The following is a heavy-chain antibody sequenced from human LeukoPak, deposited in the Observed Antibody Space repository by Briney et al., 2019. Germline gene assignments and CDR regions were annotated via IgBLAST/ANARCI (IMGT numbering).Heavy chain of an antibody. CDR1: GGSISSYY. J-gene: IGHJ2*01. V-gene: IGHV4-59*08. Sequence: PSETLSLTCIVSGGSISSYYWSWIRQPPGKGLEYIGYIYYSGNTNSNPSLNSRVTISVDTSKNQFSLKLSSVTAADTAVYYCARRGSGASLEYYFDLWGRGTLVTVSS. CDR2: IYYSGNT. CDR3: ARRGSGASLEYYFDL. D-gene: IGHD1-14*01.